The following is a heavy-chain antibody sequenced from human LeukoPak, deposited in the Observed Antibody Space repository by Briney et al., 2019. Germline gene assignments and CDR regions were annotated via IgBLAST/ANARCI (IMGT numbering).Heavy chain of an antibody. D-gene: IGHD3-3*01. CDR2: ISYDGSNK. V-gene: IGHV3-30-3*01. CDR3: ARDGPYDFWSGSPVYYYYYYGMDV. Sequence: QPGGSLRLSCAASGFTFSSYAMHWVRQAPGKGLEWVAVISYDGSNKYYADSVKGRFTISRDNSKNTLYLQMNSLRAEDTAVYYCARDGPYDFWSGSPVYYYYYYGMDVWGQGTTVTVSS. CDR1: GFTFSSYA. J-gene: IGHJ6*02.